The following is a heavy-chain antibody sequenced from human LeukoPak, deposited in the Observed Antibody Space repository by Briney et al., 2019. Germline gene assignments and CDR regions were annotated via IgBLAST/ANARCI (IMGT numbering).Heavy chain of an antibody. CDR3: AKGHVEMATIHY. CDR1: GFAFSSYA. CDR2: ISGSGGST. Sequence: PGGSLRLSCTASGFAFSSYAMSWVRQAPGKGLEWVSAISGSGGSTYYADSVKGRFTISRDNSKNTLYLQMNSLRAEDTAVYYCAKGHVEMATIHYWGQGTLVTVSS. D-gene: IGHD5-24*01. V-gene: IGHV3-23*01. J-gene: IGHJ4*02.